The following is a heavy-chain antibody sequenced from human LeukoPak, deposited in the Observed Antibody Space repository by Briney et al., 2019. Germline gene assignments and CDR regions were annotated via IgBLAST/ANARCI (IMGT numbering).Heavy chain of an antibody. Sequence: PSETLSLTCTVSGGSISSGDYYWSWIRQPPGKGLGWIGYIYYSGSTYYNPSLKSRVTISVDTSKNQFSLKLSSVTAADTAVYYCARGLVGDNYFDYWGQGTLVTVSS. CDR2: IYYSGST. D-gene: IGHD1-26*01. CDR3: ARGLVGDNYFDY. J-gene: IGHJ4*02. CDR1: GGSISSGDYY. V-gene: IGHV4-30-4*01.